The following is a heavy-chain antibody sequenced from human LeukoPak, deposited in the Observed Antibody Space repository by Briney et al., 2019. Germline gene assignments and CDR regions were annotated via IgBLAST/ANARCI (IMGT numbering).Heavy chain of an antibody. V-gene: IGHV3-23*01. CDR3: AKGVDDFWSGYPAGDAFDI. D-gene: IGHD3-3*01. Sequence: PGGSLRLSCAASGFTFSSYAMSWVRQAPGKGLEWVSAISGSGGSTYYADSVKGRFTISRDNSKNTLYLQMNSLRAEDTAVYYCAKGVDDFWSGYPAGDAFDIWGQGTMVTVSS. J-gene: IGHJ3*02. CDR2: ISGSGGST. CDR1: GFTFSSYA.